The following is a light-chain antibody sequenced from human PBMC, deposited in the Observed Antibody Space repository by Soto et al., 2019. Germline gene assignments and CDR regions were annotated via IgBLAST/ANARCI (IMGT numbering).Light chain of an antibody. J-gene: IGKJ1*01. V-gene: IGKV1-5*03. CDR3: QQFNNYPWT. CDR2: KAS. CDR1: QSISSW. Sequence: DIQMTQSPSTLSASVGDRVTITCRASQSISSWVAWYQQKPGKAPKLLIYKASSLESGVPSRFSGSGSGTEFTLTISSLQPDDFETYYCQQFNNYPWTFGQGTRVEIK.